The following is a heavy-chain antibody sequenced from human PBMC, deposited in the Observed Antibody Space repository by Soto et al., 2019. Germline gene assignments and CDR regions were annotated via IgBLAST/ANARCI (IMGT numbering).Heavy chain of an antibody. J-gene: IGHJ4*02. D-gene: IGHD3-10*01. CDR1: GGIFSTYA. Sequence: QVQLVQSGAEVKKPGSSVKVSCKASGGIFSTYAISWLRQAPGQGLEWMGGIIPIFGTPNYAQKFQGRVTNTADESTSTAYMELSRLRSEDTDVYYCAKDRDDYGSGNYYNRIDFWGQGTLVTVSS. V-gene: IGHV1-69*01. CDR2: IIPIFGTP. CDR3: AKDRDDYGSGNYYNRIDF.